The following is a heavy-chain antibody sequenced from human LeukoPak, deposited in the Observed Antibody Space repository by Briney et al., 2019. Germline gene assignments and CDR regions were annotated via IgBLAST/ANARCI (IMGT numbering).Heavy chain of an antibody. J-gene: IGHJ4*02. V-gene: IGHV3-7*03. Sequence: GGSLRLSCAASGFPFSSYSMTWVRQAPGKGLEWVANIKPDGTTKFYVDSVKGRFTISRDNALHSLYLQMNSLRAEATAIYYCARSIPYGTTWYGRSDYWGQGTLVTVSS. CDR3: ARSIPYGTTWYGRSDY. CDR2: IKPDGTTK. CDR1: GFPFSSYS. D-gene: IGHD6-13*01.